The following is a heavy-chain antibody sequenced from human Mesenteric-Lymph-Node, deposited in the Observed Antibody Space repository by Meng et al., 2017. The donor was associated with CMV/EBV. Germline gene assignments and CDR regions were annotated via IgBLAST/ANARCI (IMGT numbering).Heavy chain of an antibody. CDR1: GFNFSNAW. D-gene: IGHD6-13*01. J-gene: IGHJ6*02. CDR2: ISYDGSNK. Sequence: GESLKISCVASGFNFSNAWMSWVRQAPGKGLEWVAVISYDGSNKYYADSVKGRFTISRDNSKNTLYLQMNSLRAEDTAVYYCARAMYSSYYYYYGMDVWGQGTMVTVSS. V-gene: IGHV3-30*03. CDR3: ARAMYSSYYYYYGMDV.